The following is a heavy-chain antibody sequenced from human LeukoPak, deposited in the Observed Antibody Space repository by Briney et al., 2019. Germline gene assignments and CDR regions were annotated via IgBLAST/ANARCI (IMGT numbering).Heavy chain of an antibody. J-gene: IGHJ5*02. CDR2: IKQDGSEK. Sequence: GGSLRLSCAASGFTFSSYWMSWVRQAPGKGLEWVANIKQDGSEKYYVDSVKGRFTISRDNAKNSLYLQMNSLRAGDTAVYYCARGASYNYYGSGVTYTIDPWGQGTLVTVSS. CDR1: GFTFSSYW. CDR3: ARGASYNYYGSGVTYTIDP. V-gene: IGHV3-7*01. D-gene: IGHD3-10*01.